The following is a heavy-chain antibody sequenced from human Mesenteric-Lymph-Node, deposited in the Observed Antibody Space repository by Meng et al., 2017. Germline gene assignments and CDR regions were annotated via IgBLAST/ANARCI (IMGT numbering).Heavy chain of an antibody. CDR2: IYYRGST. D-gene: IGHD3-22*01. J-gene: IGHJ4*02. V-gene: IGHV4-31*03. CDR1: GGSISSGGYY. Sequence: LRPSGTVSGGSISSGGYYWSWIRQHPGKGLEWIGYIYYRGSTYYNPSLKSRVTISVDTSKNQSSLKLGSVTAADTAVYYCARGQFRYYYDSSGWDYWGQGTLVTVSS. CDR3: ARGQFRYYYDSSGWDY.